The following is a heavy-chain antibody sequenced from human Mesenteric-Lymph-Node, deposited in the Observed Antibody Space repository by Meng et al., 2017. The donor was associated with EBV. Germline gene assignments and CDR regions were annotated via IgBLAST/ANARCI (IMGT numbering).Heavy chain of an antibody. J-gene: IGHJ4*02. CDR3: ARDRFLPSEVHDPLPFDY. CDR1: GGSISSSNY. CDR2: IYYTGNT. D-gene: IGHD2/OR15-2a*01. Sequence: QPPLQEPGPGLVKPSETLSLTCTVSGGSISSSNYWGWIRQSPGKGLEWIGNIYYTGNTYYNPSLKSRATISVDTSKNQLSLKLSSVTAADTAVYYCARDRFLPSEVHDPLPFDYWGQGTLVTVSS. V-gene: IGHV4-39*07.